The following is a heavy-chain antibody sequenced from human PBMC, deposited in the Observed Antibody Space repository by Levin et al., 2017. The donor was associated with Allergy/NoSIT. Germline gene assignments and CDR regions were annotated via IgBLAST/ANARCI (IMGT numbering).Heavy chain of an antibody. J-gene: IGHJ4*02. CDR3: ARLRQDDYGDYVGG. V-gene: IGHV4-39*07. Sequence: SETLSLTCTVSGGSISSSSYYWGWIRQPPGKGLEWIGSIYYSGSTYYNPSLKSRVTISVDTSKNQLSLRLSSVTAADTAVYYCARLRQDDYGDYVGGWGQGTLVTVSS. CDR1: GGSISSSSYY. CDR2: IYYSGST. D-gene: IGHD4-17*01.